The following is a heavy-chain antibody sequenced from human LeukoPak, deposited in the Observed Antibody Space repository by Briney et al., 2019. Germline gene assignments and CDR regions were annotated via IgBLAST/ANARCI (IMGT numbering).Heavy chain of an antibody. D-gene: IGHD3-16*01. CDR2: IYYSGST. V-gene: IGHV4-39*07. Sequence: PSETLSLTCTVSGGSISSSSYYWDWIRQPPGKGLEWIGSIYYSGSTYYNPSLKSRVTISVDTSKNQFSLKLSSVTAADTAVYYCARERRAWGEDFWGQGTLVTVSS. CDR1: GGSISSSSYY. CDR3: ARERRAWGEDF. J-gene: IGHJ4*02.